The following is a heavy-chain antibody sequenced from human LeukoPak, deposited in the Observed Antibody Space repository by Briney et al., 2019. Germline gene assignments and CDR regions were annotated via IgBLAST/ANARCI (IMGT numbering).Heavy chain of an antibody. CDR3: ARHEGSSGWYKY. CDR1: GGSLITNTYY. V-gene: IGHV4-61*01. Sequence: SEALSLTCTVSGGSLITNTYYWSWIRQPPGKGLEWIGYIYDSGTTSGTIKYNASLKSRATISVDTSKNQLLLRMNSVTAADTAVYFCARHEGSSGWYKYWGQGTLVTVSS. J-gene: IGHJ4*02. D-gene: IGHD6-19*01. CDR2: IYDSGTTSGTI.